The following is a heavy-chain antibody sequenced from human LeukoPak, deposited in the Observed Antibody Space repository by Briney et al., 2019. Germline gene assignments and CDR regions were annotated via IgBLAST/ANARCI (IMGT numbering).Heavy chain of an antibody. J-gene: IGHJ4*02. CDR1: GSTFSSYW. CDR3: ARVGLIVGATSFDY. CDR2: INSDGSST. Sequence: GGSLRLSCAASGSTFSSYWMHWVRQAPGKGLVWVSRINSDGSSTSYADSVKGRFTISRDNAKNTLYLQMNSLRAEDTAVYYCARVGLIVGATSFDYWGQGTLVTVSS. D-gene: IGHD1-26*01. V-gene: IGHV3-74*01.